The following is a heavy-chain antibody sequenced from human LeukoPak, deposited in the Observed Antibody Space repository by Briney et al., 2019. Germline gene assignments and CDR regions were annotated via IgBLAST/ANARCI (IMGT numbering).Heavy chain of an antibody. CDR2: IKQDGSEK. V-gene: IGHV3-7*01. CDR1: GFTFSSYW. J-gene: IGHJ5*02. Sequence: GGSLRLSCAASGFTFSSYWMSWVRQAPGKGLEWVANIKQDGSEKYYVDSVKGQFTISRDNAKNSLYLQMNSLRAEDTAVYYCARWNIVVVPAAGSPLPYNWFDPWGQGTLVTVSS. CDR3: ARWNIVVVPAAGSPLPYNWFDP. D-gene: IGHD2-2*01.